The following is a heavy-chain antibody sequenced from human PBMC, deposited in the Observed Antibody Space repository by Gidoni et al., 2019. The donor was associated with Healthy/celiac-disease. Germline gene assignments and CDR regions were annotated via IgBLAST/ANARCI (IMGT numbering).Heavy chain of an antibody. CDR3: ARGRYCSGGSCYSFLDY. Sequence: QVQLVQSGAEVKKPGSSVKVSCKASGGTFSSSAIRWVRQAPGQGLEWMGGIIPIFGTANYAQKFQGRVTITADESTSTAYMELSSLRSEDTAVYYCARGRYCSGGSCYSFLDYWGQGTLVTVSS. V-gene: IGHV1-69*01. CDR1: GGTFSSSA. D-gene: IGHD2-15*01. CDR2: IIPIFGTA. J-gene: IGHJ4*02.